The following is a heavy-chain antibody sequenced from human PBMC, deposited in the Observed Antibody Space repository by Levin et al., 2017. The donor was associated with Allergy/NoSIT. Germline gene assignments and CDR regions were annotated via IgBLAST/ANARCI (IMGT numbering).Heavy chain of an antibody. CDR2: IRHEGWI. CDR3: TVAITTNGLDV. V-gene: IGHV3-48*01. J-gene: IGHJ6*02. CDR1: GFTFTDYS. D-gene: IGHD5-12*01. Sequence: PGGSLRLSCTASGFTFTDYSINWVRQAPGKGLEWVSYIRHEGWIFYADSVKGRFTISRDNAKNSLYLQMNSLKTEDTAVYYCTVAITTNGLDVWGQGTTVTVSS.